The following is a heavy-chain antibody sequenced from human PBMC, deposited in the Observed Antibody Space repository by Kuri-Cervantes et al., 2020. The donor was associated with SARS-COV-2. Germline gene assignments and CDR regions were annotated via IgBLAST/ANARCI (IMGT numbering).Heavy chain of an antibody. CDR1: GFTFSSYS. CDR2: ISSSGSTI. CDR3: ARSPSMIVVVISPRADY. D-gene: IGHD3-22*01. V-gene: IGHV3-48*04. J-gene: IGHJ4*02. Sequence: GGSLRLSCAASGFTFSSYSMNWVRQAPGKGLEWVSYISSSGSTIYYADSVKGRFTISRDNAKNSLYLQMNSLRAEDTAVYYCARSPSMIVVVISPRADYWGQGTLVTVSS.